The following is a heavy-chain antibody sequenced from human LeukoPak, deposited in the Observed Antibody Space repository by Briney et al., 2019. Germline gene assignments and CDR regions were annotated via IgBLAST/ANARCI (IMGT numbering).Heavy chain of an antibody. CDR1: GDTFTRNW. Sequence: GESLKISCTGSGDTFTRNWIAWVRQVPGKGLEWMGIIYPEDSDTRYSPSFEGQVTISADMSISTAYLQWSSLKASDTAMYYCARRGWNQGPTDYWGQGTLVTVSS. D-gene: IGHD1-1*01. CDR3: ARRGWNQGPTDY. J-gene: IGHJ4*02. CDR2: IYPEDSDT. V-gene: IGHV5-51*01.